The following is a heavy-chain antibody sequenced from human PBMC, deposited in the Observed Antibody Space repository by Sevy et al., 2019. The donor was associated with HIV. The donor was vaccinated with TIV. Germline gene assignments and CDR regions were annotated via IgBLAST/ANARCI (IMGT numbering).Heavy chain of an antibody. V-gene: IGHV3-23*01. CDR2: FSFGCGRI. D-gene: IGHD2-8*01. CDR3: AREGCTQPHDY. Sequence: GGSLRLSCAAAGFTFAKYSMSWVRQAPGKGLEWVSTFSFGCGRINYADSVKGRFTISRDDSKNTLFLQMNSLRAEDTATYFCAREGCTQPHDYWGQGTLVTVSS. CDR1: GFTFAKYS. J-gene: IGHJ4*02.